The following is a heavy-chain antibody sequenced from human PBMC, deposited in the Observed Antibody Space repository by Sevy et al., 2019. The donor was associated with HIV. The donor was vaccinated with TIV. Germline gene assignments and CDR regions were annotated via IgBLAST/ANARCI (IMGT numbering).Heavy chain of an antibody. J-gene: IGHJ6*02. Sequence: ASVKVSCKASGYTFTSYDINWVRQATGQGLEWMGWMNPNSGNTDHAQEFQGRVTMTRDTSKSTAYMELSSLRFEDTAAYYCARGRGSKSLDVWGLGTTVTVSS. CDR3: ARGRGSKSLDV. CDR1: GYTFTSYD. CDR2: MNPNSGNT. V-gene: IGHV1-8*01. D-gene: IGHD3-16*01.